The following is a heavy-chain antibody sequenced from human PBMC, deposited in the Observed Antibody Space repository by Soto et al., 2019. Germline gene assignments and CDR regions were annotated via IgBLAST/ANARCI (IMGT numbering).Heavy chain of an antibody. CDR2: INPNSGGT. CDR1: GYTFTGYY. Sequence: GASVKVSCKASGYTFTGYYMHWVRQAPGQGLEWMGWINPNSGGTNYAQKFQGGVTMTRDTSISTAYMELSRLRSDDTAVYYCARDDHSSLYGMDVWGQGTTVTVSS. J-gene: IGHJ6*02. V-gene: IGHV1-2*02. CDR3: ARDDHSSLYGMDV. D-gene: IGHD6-13*01.